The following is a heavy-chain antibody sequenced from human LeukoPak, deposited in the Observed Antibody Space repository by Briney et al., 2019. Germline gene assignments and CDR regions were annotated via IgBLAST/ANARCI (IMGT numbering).Heavy chain of an antibody. D-gene: IGHD3-3*01. V-gene: IGHV1-2*02. CDR2: INPNSGGT. CDR1: GYTFTGYY. Sequence: ASVKVSCKASGYTFTGYYMHWVRQAPGQGLEWMGWINPNSGGTNYAQKFQGRVTMTRDTSISTAYMELSRLRSDDTAVYYCARAWYYDFWSGYSHNWFDPWGQGTLVTVSS. J-gene: IGHJ5*02. CDR3: ARAWYYDFWSGYSHNWFDP.